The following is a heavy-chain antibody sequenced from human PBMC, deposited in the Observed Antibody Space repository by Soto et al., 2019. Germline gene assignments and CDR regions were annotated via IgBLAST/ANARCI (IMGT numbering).Heavy chain of an antibody. CDR3: GTPPGGGGY. D-gene: IGHD3-10*01. J-gene: IGHJ4*02. V-gene: IGHV3-53*01. CDR2: IYSGGYT. CDR1: GFTVSNNY. Sequence: EVQLVESGGGLIQPGGSLRLSCAVSGFTVSNNYMSWVRQAPGKGLEGVSVIYSGGYTAYGDSVKGRFTISRDNSKNTLFPQMKTQGADDPAVFLWGTPPGGGGYWGQGTLVTVSS.